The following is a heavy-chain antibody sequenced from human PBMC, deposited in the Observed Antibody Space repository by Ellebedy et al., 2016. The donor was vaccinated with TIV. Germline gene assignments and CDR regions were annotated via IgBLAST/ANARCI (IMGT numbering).Heavy chain of an antibody. CDR2: ISSSSGST. V-gene: IGHV3-48*01. D-gene: IGHD1-14*01. J-gene: IGHJ6*02. Sequence: GGSLRLSCAASGFTFSSYSMNWVRQAPGEGLEWISYISSSSGSTYYADSVKGRITVSRDNAKNSLYLQMNSLRAEDTALYYCARSKPHYQYYGMDVWGQGTTVTVS. CDR1: GFTFSSYS. CDR3: ARSKPHYQYYGMDV.